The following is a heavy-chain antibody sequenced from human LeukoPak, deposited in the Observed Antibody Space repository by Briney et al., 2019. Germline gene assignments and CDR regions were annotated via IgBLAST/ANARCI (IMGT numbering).Heavy chain of an antibody. J-gene: IGHJ4*02. CDR3: AKDQPADGYNSI. V-gene: IGHV3-23*01. CDR1: GFTFSNYA. CDR2: NSGTGGNT. Sequence: GGSLRLSCAASGFTFSNYAMSWVRQAPGKGLEWVSTNSGTGGNTYYADSVKGRFTISRDNSKNTLYLQVNSLRAEDTAVYYCAKDQPADGYNSIWGQGTLVTVSS. D-gene: IGHD5-24*01.